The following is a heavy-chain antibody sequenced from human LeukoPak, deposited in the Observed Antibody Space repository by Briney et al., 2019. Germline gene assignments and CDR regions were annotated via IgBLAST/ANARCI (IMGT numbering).Heavy chain of an antibody. CDR1: GGSISSSSYY. D-gene: IGHD3-10*01. CDR3: ARGGEEDGSGSYFDY. V-gene: IGHV4-39*07. CDR2: IYYSGST. Sequence: SETLSLTCTVSGGSISSSSYYWGWIRQPPGKGLEWIGSIYYSGSTNYNPSLKSRATISVDTSKNQFSLKLSSVTAADTAVYYCARGGEEDGSGSYFDYWGQGTLVTVSS. J-gene: IGHJ4*02.